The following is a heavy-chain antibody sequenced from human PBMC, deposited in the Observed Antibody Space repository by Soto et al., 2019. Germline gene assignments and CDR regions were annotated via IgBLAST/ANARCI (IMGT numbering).Heavy chain of an antibody. CDR1: GFTFSSYA. D-gene: IGHD1-26*01. CDR3: AKASGYSGSSLGYYYYGMDV. J-gene: IGHJ6*02. Sequence: LRLSCAGSGFTFSSYAMSWVRQPPGKGLEWVSASSGSGGRTYYADSVKGRFTISRDTSKNTLYLQMNSLRAEDTAVYYCAKASGYSGSSLGYYYYGMDVWGQGTTVTVSS. V-gene: IGHV3-23*01. CDR2: SSGSGGRT.